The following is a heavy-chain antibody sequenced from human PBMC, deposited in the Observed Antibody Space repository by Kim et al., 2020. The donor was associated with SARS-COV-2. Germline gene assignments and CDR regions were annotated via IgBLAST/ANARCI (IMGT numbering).Heavy chain of an antibody. CDR1: GYTFTNYA. V-gene: IGHV1-3*01. J-gene: IGHJ4*01. CDR2: INAGNGNT. Sequence: ASVKVSCKASGYTFTNYAIHWVRQAPGQRPEWMGWINAGNGNTKYSQKFQGRVTITRGPSASTAYMELSSLRSEDTAVYYCARGVETYYYDSSGLGKFDYWGQGTLVTVSS. CDR3: ARGVETYYYDSSGLGKFDY. D-gene: IGHD3-22*01.